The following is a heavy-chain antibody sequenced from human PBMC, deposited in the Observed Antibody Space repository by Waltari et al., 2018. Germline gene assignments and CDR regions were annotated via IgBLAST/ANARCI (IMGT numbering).Heavy chain of an antibody. CDR1: GFTFSSYD. Sequence: EVQLLESGGDLVQPGGSLRLSCAASGFTFSSYDMSWVRQAPGKGLEWVSADGYSGGTTYADSVKGRFTISRDNSKNTLYLQMNSLRGEDTAVYYCAKAIAHWYFDLWGRGTLVTVSS. CDR2: DGYSGGTT. V-gene: IGHV3-23*01. J-gene: IGHJ2*01. CDR3: AKAIAHWYFDL.